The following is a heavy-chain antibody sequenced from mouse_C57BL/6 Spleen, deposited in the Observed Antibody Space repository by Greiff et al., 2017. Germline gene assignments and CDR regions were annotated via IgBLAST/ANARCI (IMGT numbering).Heavy chain of an antibody. CDR3: ARSSSNAMDY. Sequence: VQLQQSGAELVMPGASVKLSCKASGYTFTSSWMHWVKQRPGHGLEWIGEIDPSDSYTNYNQQFKGNSTLTVDKSSSTAYMQLSSLTSEDSAVYYCARSSSNAMDYWGQGTSVTVSA. J-gene: IGHJ4*01. CDR1: GYTFTSSW. CDR2: IDPSDSYT. V-gene: IGHV1-69*01. D-gene: IGHD1-1*01.